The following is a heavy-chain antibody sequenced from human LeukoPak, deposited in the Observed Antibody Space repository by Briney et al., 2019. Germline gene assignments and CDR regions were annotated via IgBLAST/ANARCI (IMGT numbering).Heavy chain of an antibody. J-gene: IGHJ3*02. CDR1: GGSISSYY. V-gene: IGHV4-4*07. D-gene: IGHD2-15*01. CDR3: ARGGWTQVDDAFDI. CDR2: IYTSGST. Sequence: SETLSLTCTVSGGSISSYYWSWIRQPAGKGLEGIGRIYTSGSTNYNPSLKSRVTMSVDTSKNQFSLKLSSVTAADKAVYYCARGGWTQVDDAFDIWGQGTMVTVSS.